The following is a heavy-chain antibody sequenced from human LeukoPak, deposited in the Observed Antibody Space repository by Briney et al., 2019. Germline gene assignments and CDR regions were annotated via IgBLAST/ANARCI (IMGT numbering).Heavy chain of an antibody. V-gene: IGHV5-10-1*01. J-gene: IGHJ4*02. CDR3: ARHFGSSYGPFL. CDR1: GYSFTSYW. D-gene: IGHD5-18*01. CDR2: IDPSDSYT. Sequence: GESLKISCKGSGYSFTSYWISWVRQTPGKGLEWMGRIDPSDSYTNYSPSFQGHVTISADKSISTAYLQWSSLKASDTAMYYCARHFGSSYGPFLWGQGTLVTVSS.